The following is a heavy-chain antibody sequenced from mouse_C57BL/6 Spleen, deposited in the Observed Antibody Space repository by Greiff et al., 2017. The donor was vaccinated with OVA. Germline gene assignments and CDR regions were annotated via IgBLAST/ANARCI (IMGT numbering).Heavy chain of an antibody. CDR3: ARTLYWYFDV. CDR2: ISSGSSTI. CDR1: GFTFSDYG. Sequence: DVMLVESGGGLVKPGGSLKLSCAASGFTFSDYGMHWVRQAPEKGLEWVAYISSGSSTIYYADTVKGRFTISRDNAKNTLFLQMTSLRSEDTAMYYCARTLYWYFDVWGTGTTVTVSS. V-gene: IGHV5-17*01. J-gene: IGHJ1*03.